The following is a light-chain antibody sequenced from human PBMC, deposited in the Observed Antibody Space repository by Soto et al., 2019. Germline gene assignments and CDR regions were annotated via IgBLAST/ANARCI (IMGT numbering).Light chain of an antibody. CDR3: QAWDNNIAV. CDR1: KVGDKF. CDR2: QDR. Sequence: SYELTQPPSVSVSPGQTASITCSGDKVGDKFVCWYRQKPGQSPVLVMYQDRKRPSGIPERFSGSNSGNTATLTISGTQGMDEGDYFCQAWDNNIAVFGGGTKVTVL. J-gene: IGLJ2*01. V-gene: IGLV3-1*01.